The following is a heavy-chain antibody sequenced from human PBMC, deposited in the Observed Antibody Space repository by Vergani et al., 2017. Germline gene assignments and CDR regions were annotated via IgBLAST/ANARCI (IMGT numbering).Heavy chain of an antibody. CDR2: IYYSGST. Sequence: QVQLQESGPGLVKPSETLSLTCTVSGGSISSYYWSWIRQPPGKGLEWIGYIYYSGSTNYNPSLKSRVTISVDTSKNQFSLKLSSVTAADTAVYYCARGGWGTVTTFFHYGMYVWGQGTTVTVSS. CDR3: ARGGWGTVTTFFHYGMYV. CDR1: GGSISSYY. V-gene: IGHV4-59*01. J-gene: IGHJ6*02. D-gene: IGHD4-17*01.